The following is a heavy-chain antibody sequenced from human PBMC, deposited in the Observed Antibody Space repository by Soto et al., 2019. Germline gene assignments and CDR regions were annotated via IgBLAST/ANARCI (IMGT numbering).Heavy chain of an antibody. J-gene: IGHJ3*02. V-gene: IGHV1-18*01. CDR3: ARDSEWGVVPAADYLEVDAFDI. CDR2: ISAYNGNT. Sequence: GASVKVSCKASGYTFTSYGISWVRQAPGQGLEWMGWISAYNGNTNYAQKLQGRVTMTTDTSTSTAYMELRSLRSDDTAVYYCARDSEWGVVPAADYLEVDAFDIWGQGTMVTVSS. CDR1: GYTFTSYG. D-gene: IGHD2-2*01.